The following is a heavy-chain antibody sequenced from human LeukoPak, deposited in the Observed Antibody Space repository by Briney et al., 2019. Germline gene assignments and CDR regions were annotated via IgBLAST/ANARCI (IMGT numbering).Heavy chain of an antibody. Sequence: SGTLSLTCAVYGGSFSGYYWSWIRQPPGKGLEWIGEINHSGSTNYNPSLKSRVTISVDTSKNQFSLKLSSVTAADTAVYYCAREAAAAGRGDYWGQGTLVTVSS. J-gene: IGHJ4*02. CDR1: GGSFSGYY. D-gene: IGHD6-13*01. CDR3: AREAAAAGRGDY. CDR2: INHSGST. V-gene: IGHV4-34*01.